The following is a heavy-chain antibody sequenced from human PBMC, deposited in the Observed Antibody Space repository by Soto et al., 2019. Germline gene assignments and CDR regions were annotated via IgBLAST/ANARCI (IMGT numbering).Heavy chain of an antibody. CDR2: IYYSGST. CDR1: GGSISSYY. CDR3: ARYPPGITGTTAAFDI. D-gene: IGHD1-7*01. J-gene: IGHJ3*02. Sequence: SETLSLTCTVSGGSISSYYWSWIRQPPGKGLEWIGYIYYSGSTNYNPSLKSRVTISVDTSKNQFSLKLSSVTAADTAVYYCARYPPGITGTTAAFDIWGQGTMVTVSS. V-gene: IGHV4-59*01.